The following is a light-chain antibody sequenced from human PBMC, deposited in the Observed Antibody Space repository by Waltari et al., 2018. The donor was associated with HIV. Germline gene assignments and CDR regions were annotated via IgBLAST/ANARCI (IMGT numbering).Light chain of an antibody. CDR1: RGMRVGTYM. J-gene: IGLJ3*02. CDR2: YKSDPDK. V-gene: IGLV5-45*02. CDR3: MIWHNGAWV. Sequence: QALVTQPSSLSASPGASARLTCALRRGMRVGTYMIYWFQQTPGSPPPFLLSYKSDPDKKKGSGGPSRFSGSKDASANEGILLISGLQSEYEGDYHCMIWHNGAWVFGGGTKLTVL.